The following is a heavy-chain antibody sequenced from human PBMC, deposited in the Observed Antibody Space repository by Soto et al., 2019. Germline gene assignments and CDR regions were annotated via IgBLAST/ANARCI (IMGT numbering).Heavy chain of an antibody. V-gene: IGHV3-30-3*01. D-gene: IGHD3-16*01. J-gene: IGHJ4*02. CDR2: ISYDGSIH. CDR1: GFPFSSHA. Sequence: LRLSCAASGFPFSSHALHWVRQAPGKGLEWVAIISYDGSIHNYADSVKGRFTISRDNSKNTLYLQMNSLRAGDTAVYYCARRAYMISSESYWGRGTLVTVSS. CDR3: ARRAYMISSESY.